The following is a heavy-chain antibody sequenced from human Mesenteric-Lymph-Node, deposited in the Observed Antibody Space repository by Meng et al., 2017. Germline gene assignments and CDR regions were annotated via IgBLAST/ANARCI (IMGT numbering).Heavy chain of an antibody. D-gene: IGHD6-25*01. V-gene: IGHV3-11*04. Sequence: GESLKISCAASGFTFSDYYMTWIRQPPGQGLEWLASVSPTSGSLYFADSVKGRFSISRDNAKNSVSLQMTRLRVEEKAVYYCARDHGSLNWFDPWGQGTMVTVSS. J-gene: IGHJ5*02. CDR2: VSPTSGSL. CDR3: ARDHGSLNWFDP. CDR1: GFTFSDYY.